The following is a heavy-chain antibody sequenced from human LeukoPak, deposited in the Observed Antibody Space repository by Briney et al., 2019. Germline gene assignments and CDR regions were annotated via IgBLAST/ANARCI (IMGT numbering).Heavy chain of an antibody. D-gene: IGHD3-10*01. CDR3: ARDSLWPAGGYFDY. V-gene: IGHV3-48*01. CDR1: GFTFSSYS. CDR2: ISSSSSTI. Sequence: PGGSLRLSCAASGFTFSSYSMNWVRQAPGKGLEWVSYISSSSSTIYYADSVKGRFTISRDNAKNSLYLQMNSLRAEDTAVYYCARDSLWPAGGYFDYWGQGTLVTVSS. J-gene: IGHJ4*02.